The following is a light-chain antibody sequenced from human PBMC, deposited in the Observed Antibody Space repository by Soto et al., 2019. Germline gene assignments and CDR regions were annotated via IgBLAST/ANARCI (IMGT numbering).Light chain of an antibody. CDR1: QSFTSTS. V-gene: IGKV3-20*01. CDR2: GAS. Sequence: EIVLTQSPGTLSLSPGERATLSCRASQSFTSTSLAWYQQKPGQAPRLLISGASRRAAGIPDRFSGSGSGTDFTLTISRLEPEDFAAYYCQQYGSSSLTFGPGTKVDIK. CDR3: QQYGSSSLT. J-gene: IGKJ3*01.